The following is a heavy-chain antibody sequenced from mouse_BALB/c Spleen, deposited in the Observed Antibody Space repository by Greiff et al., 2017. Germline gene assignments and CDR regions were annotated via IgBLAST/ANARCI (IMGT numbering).Heavy chain of an antibody. CDR1: GFTFSSFG. Sequence: EVKLVESGGGLVQPGGSRKLSCAASGFTFSSFGMHWVRQAPEKGLEWVAYISSGSSTIYYADTVKGRFTISRDNAKNTLYLQMSSLKSEDTAMYYCTRDPERYFDVWGAGTTVTVSS. CDR3: TRDPERYFDV. V-gene: IGHV5-17*03. J-gene: IGHJ1*01. CDR2: ISSGSSTI.